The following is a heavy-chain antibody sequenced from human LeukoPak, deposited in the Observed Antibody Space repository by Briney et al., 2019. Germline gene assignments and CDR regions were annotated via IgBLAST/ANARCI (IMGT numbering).Heavy chain of an antibody. CDR3: AKDGNYGSGSPNPFDP. D-gene: IGHD3-10*01. V-gene: IGHV3-21*01. CDR2: ISSSSSYI. CDR1: GFTFSSYS. Sequence: GGSLRLSCAASGFTFSSYSMNWVRQAPGKGLEWVSSISSSSSYIYYADSVKGRFTISRDNSKNTLYLQMNSLRAEDTAVYYCAKDGNYGSGSPNPFDPWGQGTLVTVSS. J-gene: IGHJ5*02.